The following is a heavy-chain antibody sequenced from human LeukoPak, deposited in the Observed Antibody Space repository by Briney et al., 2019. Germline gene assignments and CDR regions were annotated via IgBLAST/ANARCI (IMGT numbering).Heavy chain of an antibody. V-gene: IGHV3-53*01. J-gene: IGHJ4*02. D-gene: IGHD4/OR15-4a*01. CDR1: GFTDSSNS. CDR2: IYSDNT. CDR3: ARRAGAYSHPYDY. Sequence: GGSLRLSCTVSGFTDSSNSMSWVRQAPGKGLEWVSFIYSDNTHYSDSVKGRFTISRDNSKNTLYLQMNSLRAEDTAVYYCARRAGAYSHPYDYWGQGTLVTVSS.